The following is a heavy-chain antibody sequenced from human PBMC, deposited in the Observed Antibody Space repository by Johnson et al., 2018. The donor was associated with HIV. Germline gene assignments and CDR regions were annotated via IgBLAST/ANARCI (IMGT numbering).Heavy chain of an antibody. CDR2: ISGSGGST. CDR3: AKIKSWELLGAFVI. V-gene: IGHV3-23*04. J-gene: IGHJ3*02. Sequence: VQLVESGGGVVRPGGSLSLSCAASGFTFDDYGMSWVRQAPGKGLEWVSGISGSGGSTYYADSVKGRFTISRDNSKNTLYLQMNSLRAEDTAVYYCAKIKSWELLGAFVIWCQGTVVTVSS. CDR1: GFTFDDYG. D-gene: IGHD1-26*01.